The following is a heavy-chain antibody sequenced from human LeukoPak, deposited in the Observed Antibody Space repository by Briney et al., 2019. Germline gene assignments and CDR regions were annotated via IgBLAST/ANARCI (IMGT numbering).Heavy chain of an antibody. CDR2: INPNSGGT. D-gene: IGHD3-9*01. CDR3: ASSRVVGSVLRYFDWLLPLDY. Sequence: GASVKVSCKASGYTFTGYYMHWVRQAPGQGLEWMGWINPNSGGTNYAQKFQGRVTMTRDTSISTAYMELSRLRSDDTAVYYCASSRVVGSVLRYFDWLLPLDYWGQGTLVTVSS. V-gene: IGHV1-2*02. J-gene: IGHJ4*02. CDR1: GYTFTGYY.